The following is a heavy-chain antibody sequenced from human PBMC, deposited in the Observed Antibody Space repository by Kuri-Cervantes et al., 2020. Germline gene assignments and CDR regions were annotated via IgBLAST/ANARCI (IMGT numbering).Heavy chain of an antibody. Sequence: GESLKISCAASGFTFSSYSMNWVRQAPGKGLEWVSSISSSRSYMYYADSVKGRFTISRDNSKNTLYLQMNSLRAEDTAVYYCARVDYSSSWYAWPQDYYYYYGMDVWGQGTTVTVSS. CDR1: GFTFSSYS. CDR3: ARVDYSSSWYAWPQDYYYYYGMDV. CDR2: ISSSRSYM. J-gene: IGHJ6*02. D-gene: IGHD6-13*01. V-gene: IGHV3-21*01.